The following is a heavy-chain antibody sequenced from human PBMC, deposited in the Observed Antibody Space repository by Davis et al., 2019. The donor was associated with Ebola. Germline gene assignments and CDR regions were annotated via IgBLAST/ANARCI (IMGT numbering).Heavy chain of an antibody. Sequence: MPGGSLRLSCAVYGGSFSGYYWSWIRQPPGKGLEWIGYIYNSGSTNYNPSLKSRVTISVDTSKNQFSLKLNSVTAADTAVFYCARSNYGSGSYDSWGQGALVTVSS. CDR3: ARSNYGSGSYDS. D-gene: IGHD3-10*01. J-gene: IGHJ5*01. CDR2: IYNSGST. V-gene: IGHV4-59*01. CDR1: GGSFSGYY.